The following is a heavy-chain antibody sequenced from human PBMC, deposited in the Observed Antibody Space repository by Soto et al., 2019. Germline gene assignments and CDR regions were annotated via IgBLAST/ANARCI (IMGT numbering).Heavy chain of an antibody. CDR2: IYYSGST. Sequence: SETLSLTCTVPGGSISSGGYYWSWIRQHPGKGLEWIGYIYYSGSTYYNPSLKSRVTISVDTSKNQFSLKLSSVTSADTAVYYCARDNIVVVPAALYGMDVWGQGTTVTAP. V-gene: IGHV4-31*03. D-gene: IGHD2-2*01. J-gene: IGHJ6*02. CDR1: GGSISSGGYY. CDR3: ARDNIVVVPAALYGMDV.